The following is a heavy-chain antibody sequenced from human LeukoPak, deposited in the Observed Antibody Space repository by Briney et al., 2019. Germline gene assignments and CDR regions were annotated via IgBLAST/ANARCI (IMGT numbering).Heavy chain of an antibody. CDR1: GFTFISYG. CDR2: ISYDGSNK. Sequence: GRSLRLSCAASGFTFISYGTHWVRQAPGKGLEWVAVISYDGSNKYYADSVKGRFTISRDNSKNTLYLQMNSLRAEDTAVYYCAKAYCGGDCYSGDMDYWGQVTLVTVSS. CDR3: AKAYCGGDCYSGDMDY. D-gene: IGHD2-21*02. V-gene: IGHV3-30*18. J-gene: IGHJ4*02.